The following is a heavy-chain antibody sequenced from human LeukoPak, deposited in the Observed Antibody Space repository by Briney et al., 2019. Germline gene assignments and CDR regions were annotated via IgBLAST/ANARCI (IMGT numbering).Heavy chain of an antibody. CDR2: IYHSGSS. Sequence: SETLSLTCSVSDDSITMYYWTWIRQPPGRGLEWIGSIYHSGSSYYNPSLKSRVTISVDTSKNQFSLKLSSVTAADTAVYYCARVLMIGWFDPWGQGTLVTVSS. V-gene: IGHV4-38-2*02. D-gene: IGHD3-22*01. CDR3: ARVLMIGWFDP. CDR1: DDSITMYY. J-gene: IGHJ5*02.